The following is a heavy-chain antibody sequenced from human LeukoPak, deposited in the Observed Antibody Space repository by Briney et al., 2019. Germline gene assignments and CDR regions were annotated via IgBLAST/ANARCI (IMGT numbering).Heavy chain of an antibody. CDR3: ARSISMVRGVTNDY. J-gene: IGHJ4*02. Sequence: PSETLSLTCTVSGDSISNYYWSWIRQPAGKGLEWVGRIYSTGSTNYNPSLKSRVIMSVDTSKKQFSLKLTSVTAADTAVYYCARSISMVRGVTNDYWGQGTLVTVSS. V-gene: IGHV4-4*07. CDR2: IYSTGST. D-gene: IGHD3-10*01. CDR1: GDSISNYY.